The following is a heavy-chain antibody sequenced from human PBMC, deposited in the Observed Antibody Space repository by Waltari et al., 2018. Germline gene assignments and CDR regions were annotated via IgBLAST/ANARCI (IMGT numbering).Heavy chain of an antibody. J-gene: IGHJ4*02. Sequence: QVQLQQWGAGLLKPSETLSLSCAVYGGSFGGFYWTWFRQPPGTGLEWIGDIDLNDYTNYNPSLDSRATISVDRSTNQFYLRLTSVTAADAAVYYCARGRGTSGRYSYWGQGTLVTVSS. D-gene: IGHD1-26*01. CDR1: GGSFGGFY. CDR2: IDLNDYT. V-gene: IGHV4-34*01. CDR3: ARGRGTSGRYSY.